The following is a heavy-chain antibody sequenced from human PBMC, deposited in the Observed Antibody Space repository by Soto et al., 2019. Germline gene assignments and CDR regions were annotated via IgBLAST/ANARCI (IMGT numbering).Heavy chain of an antibody. CDR1: VGSFSGYY. CDR3: ARGVWQPRLDY. D-gene: IGHD2-21*01. V-gene: IGHV4-34*01. Sequence: SETLSLTCAVYVGSFSGYYWSWIRQPPGKGLEWIGEINHSGSTNYNPSLKSRVTISVDTSKNQFPLKLSSVTAADTAVYYCARGVWQPRLDYWGQGTLVTVSS. CDR2: INHSGST. J-gene: IGHJ4*02.